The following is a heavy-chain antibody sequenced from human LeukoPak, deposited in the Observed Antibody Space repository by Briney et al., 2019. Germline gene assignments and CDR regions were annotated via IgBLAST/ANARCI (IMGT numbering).Heavy chain of an antibody. D-gene: IGHD3-16*01. J-gene: IGHJ4*01. CDR3: AGDYIWGRLF. Sequence: GGSLRLSCVGSGFSLSDYWMHWVRQTPGKGLMWVSRITSDGSTTWYADSVKGRFTVSRDNAKNTLFLEMNSLRDEDTAVYYCAGDYIWGRLFWGQGTLVAVSS. V-gene: IGHV3-74*01. CDR1: GFSLSDYW. CDR2: ITSDGSTT.